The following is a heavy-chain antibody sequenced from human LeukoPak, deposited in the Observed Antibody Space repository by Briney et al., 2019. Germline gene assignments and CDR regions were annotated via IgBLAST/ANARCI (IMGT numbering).Heavy chain of an antibody. J-gene: IGHJ3*02. CDR3: ARVPAMIAKGPEGHAFDI. V-gene: IGHV1-69*13. Sequence: AASVKVSCKASGGTFSSYAISWVRQAPGQGLEWTGGIIPIFGTANYAQKFQGRVTITADESTSTAYMELSSLRSEDTAVYYCARVPAMIAKGPEGHAFDIWGQGTMVTVSS. CDR1: GGTFSSYA. D-gene: IGHD3-22*01. CDR2: IIPIFGTA.